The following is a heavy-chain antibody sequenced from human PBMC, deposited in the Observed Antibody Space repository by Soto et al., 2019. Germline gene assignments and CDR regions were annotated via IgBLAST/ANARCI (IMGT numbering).Heavy chain of an antibody. J-gene: IGHJ4*02. V-gene: IGHV4-39*02. D-gene: IGHD2-21*01. CDR1: AGSISSSSYY. Sequence: SETLSLTCSVSAGSISSSSYYWGWIRQPPEKGLEWIGSFYYSGSTYYNPSLRSRVTLSVDTSKNHFSLKLTSVTAADTAMYYCATWTLERLPTPGPFDSWGQGTLVTVSS. CDR3: ATWTLERLPTPGPFDS. CDR2: FYYSGST.